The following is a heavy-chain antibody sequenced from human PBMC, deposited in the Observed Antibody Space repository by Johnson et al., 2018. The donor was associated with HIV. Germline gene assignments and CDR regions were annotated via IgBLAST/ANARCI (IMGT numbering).Heavy chain of an antibody. CDR1: GFTFSSYA. J-gene: IGHJ3*02. CDR2: ISYDGSNK. D-gene: IGHD6-13*01. V-gene: IGHV3-30-3*01. CDR3: ARAGGYSSSWNAFDI. Sequence: QVQLVESGGGVVQPGRSLRLSCAASGFTFSSYAMHWVRQAPGKGLEWVAVISYDGSNKYYADSVKGRFTISRDNSKNTLYLQMNSLRAEDTAVYYCARAGGYSSSWNAFDIWGQGTMVTVSS.